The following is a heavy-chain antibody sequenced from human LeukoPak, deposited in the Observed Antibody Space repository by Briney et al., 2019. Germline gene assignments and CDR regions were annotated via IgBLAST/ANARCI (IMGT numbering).Heavy chain of an antibody. CDR3: AKEGYDLYC. CDR2: ISGSGDNT. J-gene: IGHJ4*02. V-gene: IGHV3-23*01. D-gene: IGHD5-12*01. Sequence: PGGSLRLSCAASGFTFSSYAMSWVRQAPGKGLEWVSTISGSGDNTFYADSVKGRFTISRDNSKNTLYLQMNSLRAEDTAVYYCAKEGYDLYCWGQGTLVTVSS. CDR1: GFTFSSYA.